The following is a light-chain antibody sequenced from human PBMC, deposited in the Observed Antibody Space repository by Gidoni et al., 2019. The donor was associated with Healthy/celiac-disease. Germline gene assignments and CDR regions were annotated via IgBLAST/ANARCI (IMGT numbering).Light chain of an antibody. CDR3: QQYDNLPMYT. Sequence: DIQMTTSPSCLSASVGDRVPITCQARQDISNSLNWYQQKTGKAPKLLSYDASNLETGVPSRFSGSGYGTDFTLTISSLQPEDIVTYYCQQYDNLPMYTFGQGTKLEIK. CDR2: DAS. V-gene: IGKV1-33*01. CDR1: QDISNS. J-gene: IGKJ2*01.